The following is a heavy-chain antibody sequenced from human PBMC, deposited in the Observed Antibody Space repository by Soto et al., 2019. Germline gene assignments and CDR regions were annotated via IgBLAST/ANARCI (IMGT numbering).Heavy chain of an antibody. Sequence: QAQVVESGGGVVQPGRSLRLSCEASGFTFSSYPMHWVRQAPGKGLEWVTVISYDGGNQYYADSVKGRFTISRDNSKDTLYLQMHSLRSDDTAVYFCARGPITQTSFIDHWGQGTLVTVSS. D-gene: IGHD1-20*01. V-gene: IGHV3-30-3*01. CDR1: GFTFSSYP. J-gene: IGHJ4*02. CDR2: ISYDGGNQ. CDR3: ARGPITQTSFIDH.